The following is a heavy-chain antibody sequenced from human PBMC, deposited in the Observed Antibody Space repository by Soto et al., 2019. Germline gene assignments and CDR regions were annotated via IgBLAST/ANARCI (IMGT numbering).Heavy chain of an antibody. CDR2: ISYDGSNK. V-gene: IGHV3-30-3*01. J-gene: IGHJ5*02. Sequence: GGSLRLSCAASGFTFSSYAMHWVRQAPGKGLEWVAVISYDGSNKYYADYVKGRFTISRDNSKNTLYLQMNSLRAEDTAVYYSARDLFAVPANPFDPWGQGT. CDR1: GFTFSSYA. D-gene: IGHD2-2*01. CDR3: ARDLFAVPANPFDP.